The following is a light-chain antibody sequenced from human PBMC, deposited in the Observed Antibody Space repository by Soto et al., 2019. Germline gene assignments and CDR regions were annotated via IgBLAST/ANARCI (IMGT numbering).Light chain of an antibody. Sequence: EIVLTQSPASLSLSPGERATLSCSASQSVDNYLVWYQQKPGQAPRLLIFGASSTATGIPAEFSGSGSGTDFTLTISSLEPEDFAVYYCQQRSNWPPTFGQGTRLEIK. J-gene: IGKJ5*01. V-gene: IGKV3-11*01. CDR1: QSVDNY. CDR2: GAS. CDR3: QQRSNWPPT.